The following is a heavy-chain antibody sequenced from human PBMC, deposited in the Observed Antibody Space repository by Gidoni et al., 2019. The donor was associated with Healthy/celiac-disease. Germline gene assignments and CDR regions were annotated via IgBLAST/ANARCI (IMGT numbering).Heavy chain of an antibody. V-gene: IGHV1-69*01. D-gene: IGHD3-10*01. Sequence: QVQLVQSGAEVKKPGSSVKVSCKASGGTFSSYAISWVGQAPGQGLEWMGGIIPIFGTANYAQKFQGRVTITADEATSTAYMELSSLRSEDTAVYYCARCEAYYYGSGRFAGWFDPWGQGTLVTVSS. J-gene: IGHJ5*02. CDR2: IIPIFGTA. CDR3: ARCEAYYYGSGRFAGWFDP. CDR1: GGTFSSYA.